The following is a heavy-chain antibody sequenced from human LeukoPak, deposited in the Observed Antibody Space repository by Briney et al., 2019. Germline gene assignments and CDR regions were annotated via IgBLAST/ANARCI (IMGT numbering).Heavy chain of an antibody. CDR3: VRVGDCTSAACYDTRFDP. D-gene: IGHD2-2*01. Sequence: SETLSLTCTVSGGSISSGGYYWSWIRQLPGTGLEWLGYIYYSGNTVYKPSLRSRVTMSVDTSKNQFSLKQTSVTAADTGVYYCVRVGDCTSAACYDTRFDPWGQGTLVTVSS. V-gene: IGHV4-31*03. CDR1: GGSISSGGYY. J-gene: IGHJ5*02. CDR2: IYYSGNT.